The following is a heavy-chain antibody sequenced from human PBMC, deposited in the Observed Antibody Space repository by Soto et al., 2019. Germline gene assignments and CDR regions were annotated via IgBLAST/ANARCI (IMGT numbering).Heavy chain of an antibody. CDR3: AKSGYDSSGYYSYYGMDV. CDR2: ISWDGGST. V-gene: IGHV3-43*01. J-gene: IGHJ6*02. D-gene: IGHD3-22*01. Sequence: SCKASGYTFTSYGNSWVRQAPGKGLEWVSLISWDGGSTYYADSVKGRFTISRDNSKNSLYLQMNSLRTEDTALYYCAKSGYDSSGYYSYYGMDVWGQGTTVTVSS. CDR1: GYTFTSYG.